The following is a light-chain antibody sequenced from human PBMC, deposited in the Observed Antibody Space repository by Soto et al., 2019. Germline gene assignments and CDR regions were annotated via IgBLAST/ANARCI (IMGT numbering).Light chain of an antibody. Sequence: QSVLTQPASVSGSPGQSITISCTGTSSDVGSYNLVSWYQQHPGKAPKLMIYEVSKRPSGVSNRFSGSKSGTTASLTLSGLQAEDAADYYCCSYAGSRLWVFGGGTKLTVL. V-gene: IGLV2-23*02. CDR3: CSYAGSRLWV. J-gene: IGLJ3*02. CDR1: SSDVGSYNL. CDR2: EVS.